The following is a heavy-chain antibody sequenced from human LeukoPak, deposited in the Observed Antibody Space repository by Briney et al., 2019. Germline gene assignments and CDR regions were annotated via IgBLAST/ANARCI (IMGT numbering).Heavy chain of an antibody. V-gene: IGHV1-2*02. CDR3: ARTVVPAAHLDY. CDR1: GYTFTAYY. J-gene: IGHJ4*02. D-gene: IGHD2-2*01. Sequence: ASVRVSSMASGYTFTAYYMHWVRQAPGEGLEWMGCINPNSGGTNYAQKFQGRVTMTRDTSISTAYMELSRLRSDDTAVYYCARTVVPAAHLDYWGQGTLVTVSS. CDR2: INPNSGGT.